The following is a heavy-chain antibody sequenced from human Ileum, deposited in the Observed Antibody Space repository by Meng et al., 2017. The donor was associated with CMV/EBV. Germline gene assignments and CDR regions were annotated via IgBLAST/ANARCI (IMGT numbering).Heavy chain of an antibody. CDR1: GYTFTSSD. V-gene: IGHV1-8*01. J-gene: IGHJ5*02. CDR3: ARGWVLET. CDR2: MSPNTGNT. Sequence: QVQLVQSGAEVKKPGASVKVSCKASGYTFTSSDVNWVRQATGQGLEWMGWMSPNTGNTGYAHKFKGRVTMTRNTSISTDYMELSSLRSEDTAVYYCARGWVLETWGQGTLVTVSS. D-gene: IGHD1-26*01.